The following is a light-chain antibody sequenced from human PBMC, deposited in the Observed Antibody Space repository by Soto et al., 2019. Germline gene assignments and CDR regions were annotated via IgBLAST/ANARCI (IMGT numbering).Light chain of an antibody. J-gene: IGLJ2*01. CDR2: DVS. Sequence: QSALTQPASVSGSPGQLITISCTGNSSDVGAYNYVSWYQQHPGKAPKLMIYDVSNRPSGVSNRFSGSKSGNTASLTISGLQAEDEADYYCSSYTSSSTVVFGGGTKLTVL. V-gene: IGLV2-14*01. CDR3: SSYTSSSTVV. CDR1: SSDVGAYNY.